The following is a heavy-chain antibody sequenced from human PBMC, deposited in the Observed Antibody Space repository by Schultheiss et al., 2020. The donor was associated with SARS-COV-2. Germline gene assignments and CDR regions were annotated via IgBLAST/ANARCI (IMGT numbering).Heavy chain of an antibody. CDR2: IYSGGST. D-gene: IGHD3-22*01. CDR3: AKRYYYDSSPFDY. J-gene: IGHJ4*02. Sequence: GSLRLSCAASGFTVSSNYMSWVRQAPGKGLEWVSVIYSGGSTYYADSVKGRFTISRDNSKNTLYLQMNSLRAEDTAVYYCAKRYYYDSSPFDYWGQGTLVTVSS. CDR1: GFTVSSNY. V-gene: IGHV3-53*01.